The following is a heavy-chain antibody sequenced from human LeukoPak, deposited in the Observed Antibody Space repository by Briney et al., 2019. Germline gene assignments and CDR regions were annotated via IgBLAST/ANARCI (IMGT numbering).Heavy chain of an antibody. CDR1: GGSISGYC. D-gene: IGHD6-6*01. V-gene: IGHV4-4*09. CDR3: ARHKFSSSFDY. J-gene: IGHJ4*02. Sequence: SETLSLTCTVSGGSISGYCWSWIRQPPGKGLEWIGYIYTSGSTNYNPSLKSRVTISVDTSKNQFSLKLSSVTAADTAVYYCARHKFSSSFDYWGQGTLVTVSS. CDR2: IYTSGST.